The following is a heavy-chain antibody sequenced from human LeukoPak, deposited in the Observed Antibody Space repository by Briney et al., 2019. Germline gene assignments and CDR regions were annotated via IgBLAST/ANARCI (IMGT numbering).Heavy chain of an antibody. CDR3: ASSYSSGWYSLEYFQH. V-gene: IGHV3-30-3*01. Sequence: GGSLGLSCAASGFTFSSYAMHWVRQAPGKGLEWVAVISYDGSNKYYADSVKGRFTISRDNSKNTLYLQMNSLRAEDTAVYYCASSYSSGWYSLEYFQHWGQGTLVTVSS. CDR1: GFTFSSYA. J-gene: IGHJ1*01. D-gene: IGHD6-19*01. CDR2: ISYDGSNK.